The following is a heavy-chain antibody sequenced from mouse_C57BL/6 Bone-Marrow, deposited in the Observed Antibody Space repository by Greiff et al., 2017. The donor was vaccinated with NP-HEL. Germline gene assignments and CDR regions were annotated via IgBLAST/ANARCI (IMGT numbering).Heavy chain of an antibody. J-gene: IGHJ1*03. CDR2: IDPSDSYT. V-gene: IGHV1-59*01. CDR1: GYTFTSYW. CDR3: ARELPYWYFDV. D-gene: IGHD1-3*01. Sequence: VQLQQPGAELVRPGTSVKLSCKASGYTFTSYWMHWVKQRPGQGLEWIGVIDPSDSYTNYNQKFKGKATLTVDTSSSTAYMQLSSLTSEYSAVYYCARELPYWYFDVWGTGTTVTVSS.